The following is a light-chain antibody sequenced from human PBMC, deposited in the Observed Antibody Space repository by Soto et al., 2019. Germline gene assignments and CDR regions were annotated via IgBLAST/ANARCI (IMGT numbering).Light chain of an antibody. CDR1: PSISSW. V-gene: IGKV1-5*01. CDR2: DAS. J-gene: IGKJ1*01. Sequence: DIQMTQSPSTLSASVGDRVTITCRASPSISSWLAWYQQKPGKAPKLLIYDASSLESGVPSRFSGSGSGTEFTLTISSLQPDDFATYYCQQYNSYSVTFGQGTKVEIK. CDR3: QQYNSYSVT.